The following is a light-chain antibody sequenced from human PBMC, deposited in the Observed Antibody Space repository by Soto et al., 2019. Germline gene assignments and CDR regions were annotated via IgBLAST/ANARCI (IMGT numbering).Light chain of an antibody. CDR2: EVN. J-gene: IGLJ2*01. Sequence: QSALTQPPSASGSPGQSVTISCTGTSSDLGDYDYVSWYQQHPGKAPNLLIYEVNERPSGVPDRFSGSKSGNTASLTVTGLQAEDEADYYCSSYAGSNNLIFGGGTKLTVL. CDR3: SSYAGSNNLI. CDR1: SSDLGDYDY. V-gene: IGLV2-8*01.